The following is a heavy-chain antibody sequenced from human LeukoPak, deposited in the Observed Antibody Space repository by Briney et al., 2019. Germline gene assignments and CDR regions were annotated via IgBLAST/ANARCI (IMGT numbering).Heavy chain of an antibody. Sequence: SETLSLTCAVYGGSFSYYYWSWIRQPPGKGLEWIGEINHSGSTNYNPSLKSRVTISVDTSKNQFSLKLTSVTAADTAVYYCARVTAYDSSGNHWYFDVWGRGTLVTVSS. CDR2: INHSGST. CDR1: GGSFSYYY. D-gene: IGHD3-22*01. V-gene: IGHV4-34*01. J-gene: IGHJ2*01. CDR3: ARVTAYDSSGNHWYFDV.